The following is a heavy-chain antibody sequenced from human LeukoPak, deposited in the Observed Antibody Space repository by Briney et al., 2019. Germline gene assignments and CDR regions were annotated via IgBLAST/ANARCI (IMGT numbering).Heavy chain of an antibody. V-gene: IGHV3-53*04. CDR3: ARGSSSSWYFDY. CDR2: IHTGGST. Sequence: TGGSLRLSCAVSDFIVSSNYMSWVRQAPGKGLQWVSVIHTGGSTYYADSVKGRFTISRQNFKNTLYLQMNSLTPEDTAVYYCARGSSSSWYFDYWGQGTLVTVSS. CDR1: DFIVSSNY. J-gene: IGHJ4*02. D-gene: IGHD2-2*01.